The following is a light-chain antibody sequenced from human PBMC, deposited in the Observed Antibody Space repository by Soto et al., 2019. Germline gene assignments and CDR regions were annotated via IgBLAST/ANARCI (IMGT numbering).Light chain of an antibody. J-gene: IGLJ1*01. CDR1: DIGDKN. V-gene: IGLV3-21*02. Sequence: SYELTHPPSLSVAPGQTARITCGGNDIGDKNVHWYQQRPGQAPVLVVYDDSDRPSGIPERLSGSNSGNTATLTITRVEAGDEADYYCQVWDNSSDQYVFGTGTKVTVL. CDR3: QVWDNSSDQYV. CDR2: DDS.